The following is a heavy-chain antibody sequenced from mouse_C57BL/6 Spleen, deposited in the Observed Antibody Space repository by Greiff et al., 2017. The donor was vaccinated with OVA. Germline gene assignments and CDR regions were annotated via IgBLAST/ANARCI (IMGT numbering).Heavy chain of an antibody. V-gene: IGHV1-55*01. CDR1: GYTFTSYW. D-gene: IGHD4-1*02. CDR2: IYPGSGST. J-gene: IGHJ1*03. CDR3: ASTDHWYFDV. Sequence: QVQLQQPGAELVQPGASVKMSCKASGYTFTSYWITWVKQRPGQGLEWIGDIYPGSGSTNYNEKFKSKATLTVDTSSSTAYMQLSSLTSEDSAVYYCASTDHWYFDVWGTGTTVTVSS.